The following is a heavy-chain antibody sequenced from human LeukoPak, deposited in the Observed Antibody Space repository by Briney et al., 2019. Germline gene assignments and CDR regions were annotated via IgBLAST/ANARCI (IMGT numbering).Heavy chain of an antibody. CDR3: ARSTMGFGGVIAARAGLDY. J-gene: IGHJ4*02. Sequence: ASVKVSCKASGYTFTGYHMHWVRQAPGQGLEWMGWINPNSGGTNYAQKFQGRVTMTRDTSISTAYMELSRLRSDDTAVYYCARSTMGFGGVIAARAGLDYWGQGTLVTVSS. CDR2: INPNSGGT. V-gene: IGHV1-2*02. CDR1: GYTFTGYH. D-gene: IGHD3-16*02.